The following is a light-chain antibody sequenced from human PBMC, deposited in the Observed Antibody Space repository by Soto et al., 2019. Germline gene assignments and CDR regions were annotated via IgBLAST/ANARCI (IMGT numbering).Light chain of an antibody. Sequence: DIVMTQSPRSLPVTPGEPASISCRSSRNLMHSNGFNYLDWYLQKPGQSPQLLIYLGSNRASGVPDRFSGSGSGTDFILRINRVEAEDVGVYYCMQTLQTPTFGQGTKVDIK. CDR2: LGS. CDR3: MQTLQTPT. V-gene: IGKV2-28*01. J-gene: IGKJ1*01. CDR1: RNLMHSNGFNY.